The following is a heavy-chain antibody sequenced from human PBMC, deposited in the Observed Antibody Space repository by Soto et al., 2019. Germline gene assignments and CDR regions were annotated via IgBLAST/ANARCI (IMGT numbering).Heavy chain of an antibody. CDR1: GGSISSTNW. V-gene: IGHV4-4*02. J-gene: IGHJ6*02. D-gene: IGHD3-3*01. CDR3: ARGKNWSGYYFYGMDV. Sequence: SETLSLTCAVSGGSISSTNWWSWVRQPPGKGLEWIGDIFHSGSTNYNPSLKSRVTISLDKSKNQFSLKLSSVTAADTAVYYCARGKNWSGYYFYGMDVWGQGTTVNVSS. CDR2: IFHSGST.